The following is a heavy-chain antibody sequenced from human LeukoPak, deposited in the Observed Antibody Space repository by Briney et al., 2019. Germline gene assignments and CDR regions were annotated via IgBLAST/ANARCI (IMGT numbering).Heavy chain of an antibody. D-gene: IGHD6-6*01. V-gene: IGHV4-59*08. J-gene: IGHJ4*02. CDR1: GGSISSYY. Sequence: SETLSLTCTVSGGSISSYYWSWIRQPPGKGLEWIGYIYYSGSTNYNPSLKSRVTISVDTSKNQFPLKLSSVTAADTAVYYCARLYSSSSRFLYYFDYWGQGTLVTVSS. CDR2: IYYSGST. CDR3: ARLYSSSSRFLYYFDY.